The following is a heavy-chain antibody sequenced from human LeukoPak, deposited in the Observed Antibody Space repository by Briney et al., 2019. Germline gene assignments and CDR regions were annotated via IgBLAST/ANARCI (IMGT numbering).Heavy chain of an antibody. V-gene: IGHV4-59*12. J-gene: IGHJ5*02. Sequence: PSETLSLTCTVSGGSISSYYWSWIRQPPGKGLEWIGYIYYSGSTHYNPSLKSRVSISVDTSKNQFSLKLSSVTAADTAVYYCARDLVDSTDYFYGFDTWGQGTRVTVSS. CDR1: GGSISSYY. CDR2: IYYSGST. CDR3: ARDLVDSTDYFYGFDT. D-gene: IGHD3-22*01.